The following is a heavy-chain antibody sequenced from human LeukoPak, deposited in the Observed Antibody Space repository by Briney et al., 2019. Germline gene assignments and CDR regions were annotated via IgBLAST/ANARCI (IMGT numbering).Heavy chain of an antibody. CDR3: ARHLSRYMDV. D-gene: IGHD6-6*01. CDR2: IYYSGST. Sequence: SETLSLTCTVSGGSISSYYWGWIRQPPGKGLEWIGSIYYSGSTYYNPSLKSRVTISVDTSKNQFSLKLSSVTAADTAVYYCARHLSRYMDVWGKGTTVTISS. V-gene: IGHV4-39*01. CDR1: GGSISSYY. J-gene: IGHJ6*03.